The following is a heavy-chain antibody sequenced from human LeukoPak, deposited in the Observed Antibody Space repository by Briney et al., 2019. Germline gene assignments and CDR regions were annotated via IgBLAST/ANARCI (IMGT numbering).Heavy chain of an antibody. Sequence: GESLKFSCKVSGYSFTSYCIGWVRQMPGKGPEWMGIIYPDDSGPTYSPSFQGQVTISVDKSIGTAYLQWSSLQASDTAMYYCGMSGDRVPLQDDVFDVWGQGTMVTVST. CDR3: GMSGDRVPLQDDVFDV. CDR1: GYSFTSYC. J-gene: IGHJ3*01. D-gene: IGHD1-26*01. V-gene: IGHV5-51*01. CDR2: IYPDDSGP.